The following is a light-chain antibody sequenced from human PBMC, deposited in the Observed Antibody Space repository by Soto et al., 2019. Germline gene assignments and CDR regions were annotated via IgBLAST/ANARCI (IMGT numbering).Light chain of an antibody. J-gene: IGLJ1*01. Sequence: QSVLTQPASVSGSPGQSITISCTGTSSDVGGYNYVSWYQHHPGKAPKLIIYDVSNRPPGVSIRVSGSKSDNTASLTISGLQPEDEADYHYSSYTTSNTRQIVFGTGTKVTV. V-gene: IGLV2-14*03. CDR2: DVS. CDR1: SSDVGGYNY. CDR3: SSYTTSNTRQIV.